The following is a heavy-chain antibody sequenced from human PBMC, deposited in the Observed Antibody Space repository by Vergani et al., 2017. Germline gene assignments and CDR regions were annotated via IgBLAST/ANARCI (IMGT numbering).Heavy chain of an antibody. D-gene: IGHD3-10*01. J-gene: IGHJ6*03. CDR1: GGSISSYY. CDR3: AREARITMVRESYYYYYYMDV. Sequence: QVQLQESCPGLVKPSETLSLTCTVSGGSISSYYWSWIRQPPGKGLEWIGYIYYSGSTNYNPSLKSRVTISVDTSKNQFSLKLSSVTAADTAVYYCAREARITMVRESYYYYYYMDVWGKGTTVTVSS. CDR2: IYYSGST. V-gene: IGHV4-59*01.